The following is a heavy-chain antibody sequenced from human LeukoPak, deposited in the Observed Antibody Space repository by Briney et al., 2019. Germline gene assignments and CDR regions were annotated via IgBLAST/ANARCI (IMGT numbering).Heavy chain of an antibody. CDR3: AKFLLWFGESPVDY. D-gene: IGHD3-10*01. CDR2: ISPSGGST. J-gene: IGHJ4*02. V-gene: IGHV1-46*01. CDR1: GYTFTSNY. Sequence: GASVKVSCKAFGYTFTSNYMHWVRQAPGQGPEWMGVISPSGGSTTYAQKFQGRVTLTRDMSTSTDYLELSSLRSEDTAVYYCAKFLLWFGESPVDYWGQGTLVTVSS.